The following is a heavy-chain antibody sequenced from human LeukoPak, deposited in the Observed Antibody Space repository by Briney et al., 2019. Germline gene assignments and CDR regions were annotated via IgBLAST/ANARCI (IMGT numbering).Heavy chain of an antibody. CDR3: ARDLCSSTSCYPPYYFDY. V-gene: IGHV1-18*01. J-gene: IGHJ4*02. D-gene: IGHD2-2*01. Sequence: ASVKVSCKASGYTFTSYGISWVRQAPGQGLEWMGWISAYNGNTNYAQKLQGRVTMTTDTSTSTAYMELRSLRSDDTAVYYCARDLCSSTSCYPPYYFDYWGQGTLVTVSS. CDR1: GYTFTSYG. CDR2: ISAYNGNT.